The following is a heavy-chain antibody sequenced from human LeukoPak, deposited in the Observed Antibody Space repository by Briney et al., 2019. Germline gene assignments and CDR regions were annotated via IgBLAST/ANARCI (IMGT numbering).Heavy chain of an antibody. CDR3: SKEGYYYDSSGYNYYYGMDV. CDR1: GFTFSSYG. CDR2: ISYDGSNK. J-gene: IGHJ6*02. V-gene: IGHV3-30*18. Sequence: GGSLRLSCAASGFTFSSYGMHWVRQAPGKGLEWVAVISYDGSNKYYADSVKGRFTISRDNSKNTLYLQIISMRAEETAVYYCSKEGYYYDSSGYNYYYGMDVWGQGTTVTGSS. D-gene: IGHD3-22*01.